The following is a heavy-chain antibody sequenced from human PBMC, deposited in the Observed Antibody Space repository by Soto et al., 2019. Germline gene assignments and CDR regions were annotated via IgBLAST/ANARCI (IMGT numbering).Heavy chain of an antibody. J-gene: IGHJ4*02. CDR1: GGLFSSYP. D-gene: IGHD3-22*01. CDR2: IIPGFQPA. V-gene: IGHV1-69*01. Sequence: QEQLLHSGAEVKKPGSSVKVACKASGGLFSSYPISGVRQVPGQGLEWRGGIIPGFQPAYYTQRVQGRVTIHSEESRNTAYSELRSLRSEDTASFYCAGGGIGYAWLIEFWGQGTLVTASS. CDR3: AGGGIGYAWLIEF.